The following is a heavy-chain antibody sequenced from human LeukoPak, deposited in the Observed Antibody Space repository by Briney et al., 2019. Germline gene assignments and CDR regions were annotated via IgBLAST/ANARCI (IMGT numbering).Heavy chain of an antibody. Sequence: GASVKVSCKASGYTFTSYGISWVRQALGQGLEWMGWISAYNGNTNYAQKLQGRVTMTTDTSTSTAYMELRSLRSDDTAVYYCARDVYYGSGRLNWFDPWGQGTLVTVSS. V-gene: IGHV1-18*01. CDR2: ISAYNGNT. J-gene: IGHJ5*02. D-gene: IGHD3-10*01. CDR3: ARDVYYGSGRLNWFDP. CDR1: GYTFTSYG.